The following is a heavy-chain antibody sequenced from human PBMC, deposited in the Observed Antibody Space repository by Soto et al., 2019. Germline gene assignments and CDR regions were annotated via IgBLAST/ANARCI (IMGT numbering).Heavy chain of an antibody. Sequence: SETLSLTCAVYGGSFSGYYWSWIRQPPGKGLEWIGEINHSGSTNYNPSLKSRVTISVDTSKNQFSLKLSSVTAADTAVYYCARGLGGSGSYFFDYWGQGTLVTVSS. J-gene: IGHJ4*02. D-gene: IGHD3-10*01. CDR1: GGSFSGYY. CDR3: ARGLGGSGSYFFDY. V-gene: IGHV4-34*01. CDR2: INHSGST.